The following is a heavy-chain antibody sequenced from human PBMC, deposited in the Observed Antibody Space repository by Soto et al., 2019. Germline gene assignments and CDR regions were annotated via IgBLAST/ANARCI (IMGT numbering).Heavy chain of an antibody. J-gene: IGHJ5*02. CDR1: GGSISSGGYY. CDR2: IYYSGST. V-gene: IGHV4-31*03. CDR3: ARFDPSYEEAPYNHIRKHHAAWFEP. Sequence: SETLSLTCTVSGGSISSGGYYWSWIRQHPGKGLEWIGYIYYSGSTYYNPSLKSRVTISVDTSKNQFSLKLSSVTAADTAVYYCARFDPSYEEAPYNHIRKHHAAWFEPWGQGTQVSVSS. D-gene: IGHD1-1*01.